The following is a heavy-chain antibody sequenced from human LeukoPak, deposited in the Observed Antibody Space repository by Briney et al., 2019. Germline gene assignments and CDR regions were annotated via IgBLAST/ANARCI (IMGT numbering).Heavy chain of an antibody. D-gene: IGHD4-17*01. Sequence: GRSLRLSCAASGFIFTDYGMHWVRQAPGKGPEWVALMRFDGTTTYYADSVKGRFTISRDNAKNSLYLQMNSLRAEDTAVYYCARDRPEAATVTSHFNYWGQGTLVTVSS. J-gene: IGHJ4*02. CDR3: ARDRPEAATVTSHFNY. CDR2: MRFDGTTT. CDR1: GFIFTDYG. V-gene: IGHV3-33*01.